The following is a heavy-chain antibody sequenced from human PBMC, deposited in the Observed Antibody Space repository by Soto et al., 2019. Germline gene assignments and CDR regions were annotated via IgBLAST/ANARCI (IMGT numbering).Heavy chain of an antibody. Sequence: GGSLRLSCAASGFTFSSYEMNWVRQAPGKGLEWVSYISSSGSTIYYADSVKGRFTISRDNAKNSLYLQMNSLRAEDTAVYYCAREGNTAMVPNPYYYYGMDVWGQGTTVTVSS. CDR2: ISSSGSTI. V-gene: IGHV3-48*03. CDR1: GFTFSSYE. D-gene: IGHD5-18*01. CDR3: AREGNTAMVPNPYYYYGMDV. J-gene: IGHJ6*02.